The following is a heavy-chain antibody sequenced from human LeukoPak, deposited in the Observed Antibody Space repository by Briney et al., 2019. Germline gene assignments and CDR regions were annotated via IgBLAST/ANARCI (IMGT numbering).Heavy chain of an antibody. V-gene: IGHV3-23*01. CDR2: ISSSGVST. CDR3: AKAPANYVDTAMGTFDY. CDR1: GFTSSSYA. D-gene: IGHD5-18*01. Sequence: PGGSLRLSCAASGFTSSSYAMNWVRQAPGKGLEWVSAISSSGVSTYYADSVKGRFTISRDNSKNTLYLQMNSLRAEDTAVYYCAKAPANYVDTAMGTFDYWGQGTLVTVSS. J-gene: IGHJ4*02.